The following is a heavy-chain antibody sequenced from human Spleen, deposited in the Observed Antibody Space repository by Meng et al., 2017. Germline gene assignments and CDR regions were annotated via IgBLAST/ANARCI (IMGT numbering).Heavy chain of an antibody. J-gene: IGHJ4*02. V-gene: IGHV3-7*01. CDR1: GFTFSSYA. D-gene: IGHD5-18*01. CDR2: IKQDGSEK. Sequence: GESLKISCAASGFTFSSYAMSWVRQAPGKGLEWVANIKQDGSEKYYVDSVKGRFTISRDNAKNSLYLQMNSLRAEDTAVYYCARDRGYSFGLVNYFDYWGQGSLVTVSS. CDR3: ARDRGYSFGLVNYFDY.